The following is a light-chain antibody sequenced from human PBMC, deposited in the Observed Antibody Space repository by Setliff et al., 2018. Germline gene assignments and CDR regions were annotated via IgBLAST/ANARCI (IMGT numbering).Light chain of an antibody. J-gene: IGLJ2*01. CDR1: SSDVGGYNY. V-gene: IGLV2-14*03. Sequence: QPALTQPAAVSGSPGQSIAISCAGSSSDVGGYNYVSWYQQHPGKAPKLMTYEVTKRPSGVSDRFSGSKSGNTASLTISGLQAEDEADYYCLSYTSKTTHALFAGGTKVTVL. CDR2: EVT. CDR3: LSYTSKTTHAL.